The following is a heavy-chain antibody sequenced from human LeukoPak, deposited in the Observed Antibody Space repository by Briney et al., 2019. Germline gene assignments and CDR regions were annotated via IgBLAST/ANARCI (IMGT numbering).Heavy chain of an antibody. CDR1: GFTFSSYA. D-gene: IGHD5-18*01. J-gene: IGHJ4*02. Sequence: GGSLRLSCAASGFTFSSYAMSWVRKAPGKGLEWVSAISGSGGSTYYADSVKGRFTISRDNSKNTLYLQMNSLRAEDTAVYYCARELQLWLRPLDYWGQGTLVTVSS. CDR3: ARELQLWLRPLDY. CDR2: ISGSGGST. V-gene: IGHV3-23*01.